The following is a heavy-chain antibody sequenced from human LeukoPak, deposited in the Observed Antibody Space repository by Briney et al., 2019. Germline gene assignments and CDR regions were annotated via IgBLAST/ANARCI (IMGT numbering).Heavy chain of an antibody. CDR2: IYYSGST. J-gene: IGHJ6*03. CDR3: ARLGPAGIFDYYYSMDV. D-gene: IGHD6-13*01. CDR1: GGSISSYY. V-gene: IGHV4-59*01. Sequence: SETLSLTCTVSGGSISSYYWSWIRQPPGKGLEWIGYIYYSGSTNYNPSLKSRVTISVDTSKNQFSLKLSSVTAADTAVYYCARLGPAGIFDYYYSMDVWGKGSTVTVPS.